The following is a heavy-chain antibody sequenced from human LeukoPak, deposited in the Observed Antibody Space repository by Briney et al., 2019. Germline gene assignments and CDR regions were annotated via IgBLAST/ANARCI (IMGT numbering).Heavy chain of an antibody. CDR1: GFTFSSYW. V-gene: IGHV3-7*01. J-gene: IGHJ3*01. Sequence: GGSLRLSCAASGFTFSSYWMTWVRRAPGKGLECVANIKEDGSEEFYVDSVKGRFSISRDNAKNSVHLKMNSLRAEDTAVYYCARDWLAGNPYHTFDLWGKGTMVTVSS. CDR3: ARDWLAGNPYHTFDL. D-gene: IGHD3-22*01. CDR2: IKEDGSEE.